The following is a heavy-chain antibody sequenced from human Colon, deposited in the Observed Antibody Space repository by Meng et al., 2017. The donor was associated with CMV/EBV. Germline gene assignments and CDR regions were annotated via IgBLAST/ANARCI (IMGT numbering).Heavy chain of an antibody. Sequence: GSLRLSCTVSGGSVSSASYYWSWVRQPPGKGLEWIGENHHTGSTNYNPSLKSRVTISLDKSKNQFSLKLTSVTAADTGVYYCARVRGGCSSTSCTLDPWGQGTLVTVSS. CDR1: GGSVSSASYY. CDR3: ARVRGGCSSTSCTLDP. J-gene: IGHJ5*02. V-gene: IGHV4-61*01. D-gene: IGHD2-2*01. CDR2: NHHTGST.